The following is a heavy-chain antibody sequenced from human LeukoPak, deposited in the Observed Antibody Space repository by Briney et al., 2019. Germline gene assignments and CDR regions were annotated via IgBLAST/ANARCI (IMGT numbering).Heavy chain of an antibody. CDR2: IYYSGST. CDR1: GGSVSSGSYY. V-gene: IGHV4-61*01. Sequence: KPSETLSLTCTVSGGSVSSGSYYWSWIRQPPGKGLEWVGYIYYSGSTNYNPSLKSRVPISVDTSKNQFSLRLSSVPAADTAVYYCARDYYGSGAYPAYWGQGTLVTVSS. D-gene: IGHD3-10*01. J-gene: IGHJ4*02. CDR3: ARDYYGSGAYPAY.